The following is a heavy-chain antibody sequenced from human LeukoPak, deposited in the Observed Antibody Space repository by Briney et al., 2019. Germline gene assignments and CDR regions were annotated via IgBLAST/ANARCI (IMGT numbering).Heavy chain of an antibody. V-gene: IGHV3-66*01. D-gene: IGHD1-26*01. J-gene: IGHJ4*02. Sequence: PGGSLRLSCAASGFTVSSNYMSWVRQAPGKGLEWVSVIYSGGSTYYADSVKGRFTISRDNSKNTLYLQMNSLRAEDTAVYYCARDYTVGATASGVFDYWGQGTLVTVSS. CDR2: IYSGGST. CDR3: ARDYTVGATASGVFDY. CDR1: GFTVSSNY.